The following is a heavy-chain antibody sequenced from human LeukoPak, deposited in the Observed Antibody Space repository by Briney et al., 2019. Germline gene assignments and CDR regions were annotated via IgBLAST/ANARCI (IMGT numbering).Heavy chain of an antibody. CDR3: ARGSHYYDSSGYYYGIYY. J-gene: IGHJ4*02. CDR2: INSDGSST. D-gene: IGHD3-22*01. Sequence: GGSLRLSCAASGFTFSSYWMHWVRHAPGKGLVWVSRINSDGSSTSYANSVKDRFTISRDNAKNTLYLQMNSLRAEDTAVYYCARGSHYYDSSGYYYGIYYWGQGTLVTVSS. CDR1: GFTFSSYW. V-gene: IGHV3-74*01.